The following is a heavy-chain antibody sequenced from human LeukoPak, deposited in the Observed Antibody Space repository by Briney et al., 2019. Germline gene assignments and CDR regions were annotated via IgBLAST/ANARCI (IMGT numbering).Heavy chain of an antibody. Sequence: GSLRLTCAASGFTFSTYWINWVRQPPGKGLEWIGSIYYSGSTYYNPSLKSRVTISVDTSKNQFSLKLNSVTAADTAVYYCASAKTSSSSWFTFDYWGQGTLVTVSS. CDR1: GFTFSTYWIN. D-gene: IGHD6-13*01. J-gene: IGHJ4*02. V-gene: IGHV4-59*05. CDR3: ASAKTSSSSWFTFDY. CDR2: IYYSGST.